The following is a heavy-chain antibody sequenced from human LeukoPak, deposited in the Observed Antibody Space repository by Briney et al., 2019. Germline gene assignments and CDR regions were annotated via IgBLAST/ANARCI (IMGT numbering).Heavy chain of an antibody. V-gene: IGHV4-34*01. Sequence: SETLSLTCAVYGGSFSGHYWSWIRQPPGKGLEWIGEINHSGSTNYNPSLKSRVTISVDTSKNQFSLKLSSVTAADTAVSYCARGLDYYGSGSYFGAWGQGTLVTVSS. D-gene: IGHD3-10*01. CDR2: INHSGST. J-gene: IGHJ5*02. CDR3: ARGLDYYGSGSYFGA. CDR1: GGSFSGHY.